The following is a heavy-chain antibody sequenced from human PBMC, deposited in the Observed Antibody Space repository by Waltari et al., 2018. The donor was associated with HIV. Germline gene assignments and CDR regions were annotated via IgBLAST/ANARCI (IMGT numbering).Heavy chain of an antibody. V-gene: IGHV4-34*01. J-gene: IGHJ4*02. Sequence: QVQLQQWGAGLLKPSETLSLTCAVYGGSFSGYYWSWIRQPPGKGLEWIGEINHSGSTNYNPSLKSRVTISVDTSKNQFSLKLSSVTAADTAVYYCAVGWGDSSSRKFDYWGQGTLVTVSS. CDR2: INHSGST. D-gene: IGHD6-13*01. CDR3: AVGWGDSSSRKFDY. CDR1: GGSFSGYY.